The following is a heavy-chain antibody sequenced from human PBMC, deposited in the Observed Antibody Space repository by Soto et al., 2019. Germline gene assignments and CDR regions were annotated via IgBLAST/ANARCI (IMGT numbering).Heavy chain of an antibody. CDR1: GFTFSSYA. CDR2: ISGSGGST. J-gene: IGHJ3*02. CDR3: EKDPFMVYDNDAFDI. D-gene: IGHD2-8*01. V-gene: IGHV3-23*01. Sequence: PGGSLRLSCAASGFTFSSYAMSWVRQAPGKGLEWVSAISGSGGSTYYADSVKGRFTISRDNSKNTLYLQMNSLRAEDTAVYYCEKDPFMVYDNDAFDIWGQGTMVTVSS.